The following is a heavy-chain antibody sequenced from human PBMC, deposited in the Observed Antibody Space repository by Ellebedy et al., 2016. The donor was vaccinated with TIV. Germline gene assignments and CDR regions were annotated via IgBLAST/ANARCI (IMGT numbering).Heavy chain of an antibody. D-gene: IGHD2-15*01. V-gene: IGHV3-53*01. CDR3: ARGGLGWFNP. CDR1: EFTVSTNY. Sequence: GESLKISXAASEFTVSTNYMSWVRQAPGKGLEWVSIIYSGGSTFYAESVKGRFTISRDNSKNTLYLQMNSLRAEDTAVYYCARGGLGWFNPWGQGTLVTVSS. J-gene: IGHJ5*02. CDR2: IYSGGST.